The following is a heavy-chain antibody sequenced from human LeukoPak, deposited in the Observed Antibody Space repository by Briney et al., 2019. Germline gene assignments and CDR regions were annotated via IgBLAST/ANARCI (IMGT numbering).Heavy chain of an antibody. CDR2: INSDGSGI. D-gene: IGHD2/OR15-2a*01. CDR3: AREAGYYTSWFDP. J-gene: IGHJ5*02. V-gene: IGHV3-74*01. CDR1: GFTFGSYW. Sequence: GGSLRLSCAASGFTFGSYWMHWVRQPPGKGLVWVSRINSDGSGINYADSVEGRFTISRDNAKNTLYLHMNSLRVEDTGVYYFAREAGYYTSWFDPWGQGTLVTVSS.